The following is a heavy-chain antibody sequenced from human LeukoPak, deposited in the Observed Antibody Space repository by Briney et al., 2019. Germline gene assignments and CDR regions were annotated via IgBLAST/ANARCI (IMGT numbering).Heavy chain of an antibody. V-gene: IGHV1-2*04. D-gene: IGHD7-27*01. CDR1: GYTFTGYY. J-gene: IGHJ4*02. CDR3: ARAMSTGARTYDLGYYFDY. Sequence: ASVKVSCKASGYTFTGYYMHWVRQAPGQGLEWMGWINPNSGGTNYAQKFQGWVTMTRDTSISTAYMELSRLRSDDTAVYYCARAMSTGARTYDLGYYFDYWGQGTLVTVSS. CDR2: INPNSGGT.